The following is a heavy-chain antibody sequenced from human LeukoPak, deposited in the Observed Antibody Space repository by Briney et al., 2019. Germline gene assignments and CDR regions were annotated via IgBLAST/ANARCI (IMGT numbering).Heavy chain of an antibody. V-gene: IGHV3-7*01. CDR2: IKQDGSEK. Sequence: GGSLRLSCAASGFTFSSYWMSWVRQAPGKGLEWVAHIKQDGSEKYYVDSVKGRFTISRDNAKNSLYLQMNSLGAEDTAVYYCARDLKYDILTGYYTHYYYMDVWGKGTTVTISS. CDR3: ARDLKYDILTGYYTHYYYMDV. J-gene: IGHJ6*03. CDR1: GFTFSSYW. D-gene: IGHD3-9*01.